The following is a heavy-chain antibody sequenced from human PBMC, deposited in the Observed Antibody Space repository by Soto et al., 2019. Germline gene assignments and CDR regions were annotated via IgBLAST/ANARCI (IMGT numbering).Heavy chain of an antibody. CDR1: GFTFSNAW. Sequence: GGSLRLSCAASGFTFSNAWINWVRQAPGKGLEWVGRVKSKTHGGTTDFAAPVKGRFAISRDNAKNSLYLQMNSLRAEDTAVYYCARDPPLCSTSCFDYWGQGTLVTVSS. V-gene: IGHV3-15*07. CDR3: ARDPPLCSTSCFDY. D-gene: IGHD2-2*01. CDR2: VKSKTHGGTT. J-gene: IGHJ4*02.